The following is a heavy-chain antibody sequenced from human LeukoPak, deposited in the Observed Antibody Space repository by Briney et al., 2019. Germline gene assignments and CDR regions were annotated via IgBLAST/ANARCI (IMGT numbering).Heavy chain of an antibody. CDR3: VPSYCSTTTCYHYFEY. CDR1: GFTFSDYY. CDR2: ISSSGSTI. V-gene: IGHV3-11*04. J-gene: IGHJ4*02. Sequence: GGSLRLSFAASGFTFSDYYMSWIRQAPGKGLEWVSYISSSGSTIYYADSVKGRFTISRDNAKNSLYLQMNSLRAEDTAVYYCVPSYCSTTTCYHYFEYWGQGTLVTVSS. D-gene: IGHD2-2*01.